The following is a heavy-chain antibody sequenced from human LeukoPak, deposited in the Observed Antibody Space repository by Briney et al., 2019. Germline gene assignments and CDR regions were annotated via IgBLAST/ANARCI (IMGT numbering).Heavy chain of an antibody. J-gene: IGHJ5*02. CDR3: ARVKIPDSGFPPLDP. CDR2: ISAYNGNT. D-gene: IGHD1-26*01. CDR1: GYTFTSYG. V-gene: IGHV1-18*01. Sequence: EASVKVSCKASGYTFTSYGISWVRQVPGQGLEWMGWISAYNGNTNYAQKLQGRVTMTTDTSTSTAYMELRSLRSDDTAVYYCARVKIPDSGFPPLDPWGQGTLVTVSS.